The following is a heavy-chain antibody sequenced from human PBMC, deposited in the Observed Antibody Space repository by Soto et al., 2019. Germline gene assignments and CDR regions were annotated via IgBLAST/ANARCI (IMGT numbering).Heavy chain of an antibody. D-gene: IGHD3-10*01. V-gene: IGHV3-23*01. CDR3: AVSNYHGSGSPYDS. Sequence: EVQLLESGGDLVQPGGSLRLSCAASGFTFSDRAMTWVHQAPGKGLEWVSALTPRGFNTYYADSVRGRFTIYRDNSRNTLYLEMKSLRAEDTATYYGAVSNYHGSGSPYDSWGQGTLVAVSS. CDR2: LTPRGFNT. CDR1: GFTFSDRA. J-gene: IGHJ4*02.